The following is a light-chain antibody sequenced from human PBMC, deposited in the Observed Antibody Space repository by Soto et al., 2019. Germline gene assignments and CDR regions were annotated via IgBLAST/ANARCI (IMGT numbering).Light chain of an antibody. J-gene: IGKJ1*01. CDR2: AAS. Sequence: AIRMTQSPSSLSASTADRVTITCLASQGISSYLAWYQQKPGKAPKLLIYAASTLQSGVPSRFSGSGSGTDFTLTISSLQPDDFATYYCQHYNSYSEAFGQGTKVDIK. V-gene: IGKV1-8*01. CDR3: QHYNSYSEA. CDR1: QGISSY.